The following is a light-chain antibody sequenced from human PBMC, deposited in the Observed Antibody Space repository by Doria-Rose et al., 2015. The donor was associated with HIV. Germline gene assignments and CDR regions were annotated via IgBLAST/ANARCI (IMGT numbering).Light chain of an antibody. V-gene: IGKV1-39*01. CDR1: QTVSTY. CDR2: AAS. Sequence: TQSPSPLSASIRDRVTTTCRASQTVSTYLNWFQQEPGKAPKFLIYAASRLQSGVPSRFSGSGSGTDFTLTISGLQPGDFATYYCQQTYSSPPWTFGQGTKVEMK. CDR3: QQTYSSPPWT. J-gene: IGKJ1*01.